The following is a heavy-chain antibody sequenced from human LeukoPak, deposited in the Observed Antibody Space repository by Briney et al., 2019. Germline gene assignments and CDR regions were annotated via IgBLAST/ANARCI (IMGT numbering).Heavy chain of an antibody. J-gene: IGHJ4*02. CDR1: GGSVSSSGHF. CDR3: ARGGYYDSSGYYYFDY. V-gene: IGHV4-61*08. CDR2: THDHGST. D-gene: IGHD3-22*01. Sequence: PSETLSLTCTVSGGSVSSSGHFWNWVRQTPGKGLEWIGYTHDHGSTNYNPSLKSRVTISAGTSKNQFSLRLSSVTAADTAVYYCARGGYYDSSGYYYFDYWGQGTLVTVSS.